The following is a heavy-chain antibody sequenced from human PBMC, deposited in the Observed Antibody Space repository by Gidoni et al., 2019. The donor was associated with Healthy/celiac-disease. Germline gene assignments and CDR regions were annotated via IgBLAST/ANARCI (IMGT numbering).Heavy chain of an antibody. V-gene: IGHV1-46*01. J-gene: IGHJ5*02. CDR2: ITPVGGST. CDR3: ARAGSYYNGSWFDP. D-gene: IGHD3-10*01. Sequence: QVQLVQSGAEVKKPGASVKASCKASVYTFTSYYMHWVRQAPGQGLEWMGIITPVGGSTSYAQKFQGRVTMTRDTSTSTVYMELSSLRSEDTAVYYCARAGSYYNGSWFDPWGQGTLVTVSS. CDR1: VYTFTSYY.